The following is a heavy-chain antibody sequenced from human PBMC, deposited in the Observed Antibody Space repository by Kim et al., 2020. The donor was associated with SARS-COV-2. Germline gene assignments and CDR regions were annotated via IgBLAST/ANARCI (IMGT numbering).Heavy chain of an antibody. CDR2: ISSSSSYI. D-gene: IGHD3-10*01. V-gene: IGHV3-21*01. CDR3: SRDERSGYYYGSGSGMDV. Sequence: GGSLRLSCAASGFTFSSYSMNWVRQAPGKGLEWVSSISSSSSYIYYADSVKGRFTISRDNAKNSLYLQMNSLRAEDTAVYYCSRDERSGYYYGSGSGMDVWGQGTTVTVSS. CDR1: GFTFSSYS. J-gene: IGHJ6*02.